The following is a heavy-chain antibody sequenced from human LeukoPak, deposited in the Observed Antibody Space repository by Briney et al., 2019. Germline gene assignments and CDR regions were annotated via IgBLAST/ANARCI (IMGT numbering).Heavy chain of an antibody. J-gene: IGHJ4*02. D-gene: IGHD6-19*01. CDR3: AKDAQAVPAWFDY. Sequence: GGSLRLSCAASGFTFSTYAMSWVRQAPGKGLEWVSAISGSIYYADSVKGRFTISRDNSKNTLYLQMNSLRAEDTAVYYCAKDAQAVPAWFDYWGQGTLVTVSS. V-gene: IGHV3-23*01. CDR1: GFTFSTYA. CDR2: ISGSI.